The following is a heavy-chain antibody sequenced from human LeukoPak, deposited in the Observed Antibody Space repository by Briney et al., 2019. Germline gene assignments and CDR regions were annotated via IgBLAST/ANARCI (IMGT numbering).Heavy chain of an antibody. CDR3: ARVHDFWSGPPHNWFDP. V-gene: IGHV1-69*13. J-gene: IGHJ5*02. CDR2: IIPIFGTA. D-gene: IGHD3-3*01. CDR1: GYTFTSHG. Sequence: SVKVSCKASGYTFTSHGLSWARQAPGQGLEWMGGIIPIFGTANYAQKFQGRVTITADESTSTAYMELSSLRSEDTAVYYCARVHDFWSGPPHNWFDPWGQGTLVTVSS.